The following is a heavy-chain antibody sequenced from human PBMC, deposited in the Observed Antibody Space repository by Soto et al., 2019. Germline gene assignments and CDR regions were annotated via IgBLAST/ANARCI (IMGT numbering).Heavy chain of an antibody. CDR2: ISGGIGST. V-gene: IGHV3-23*01. J-gene: IGHJ4*02. CDR3: GRGRSGQIVVFY. D-gene: IGHD1-26*01. CDR1: GFSFGTYA. Sequence: GGSLRLSCVASGFSFGTYAMTWVRQVPGKGLEWVSTISGGIGSTFYADSVKGRFTISRDISKKMLFLHMNNLSPDDTAVYYCGRGRSGQIVVFYWGQGTPVTVSS.